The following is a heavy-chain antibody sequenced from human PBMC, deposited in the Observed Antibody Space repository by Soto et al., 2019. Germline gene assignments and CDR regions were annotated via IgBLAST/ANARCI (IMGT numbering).Heavy chain of an antibody. Sequence: PSETLSLTCAVSGGSISSSNWWSWVRQPPGKGLEWIGEIYHSGSTNYNPSLKSRVTISVDKSKNQFSLKLSSVTAADTAVYYCERAVVVPAAMCWFDPWDQGTLVTVSS. CDR3: ERAVVVPAAMCWFDP. CDR1: GGSISSSNW. CDR2: IYHSGST. D-gene: IGHD2-2*01. J-gene: IGHJ5*02. V-gene: IGHV4-4*02.